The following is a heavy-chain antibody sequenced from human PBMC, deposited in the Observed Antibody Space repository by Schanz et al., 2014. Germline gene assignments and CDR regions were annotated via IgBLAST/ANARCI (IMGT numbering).Heavy chain of an antibody. V-gene: IGHV4-34*01. D-gene: IGHD4-17*01. CDR1: GGSLSGYF. CDR2: IGHSGNT. J-gene: IGHJ5*01. Sequence: QVQLQQWGAGLLKPSETLSLTCAVYGGSLSGYFWSWIRQPPGKGLEWIGDIGHSGNTKDNPSLKSRVTMSVETSKNQFSLILNSVTAADTAVYYCARSPGDFPGWFDSWGQGTLVTVSS. CDR3: ARSPGDFPGWFDS.